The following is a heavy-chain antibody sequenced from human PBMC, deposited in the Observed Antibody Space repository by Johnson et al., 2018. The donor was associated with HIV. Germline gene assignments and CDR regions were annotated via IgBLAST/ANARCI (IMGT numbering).Heavy chain of an antibody. CDR2: IGTAGDT. D-gene: IGHD1-26*01. V-gene: IGHV3-13*01. CDR3: VAATGANGLDI. J-gene: IGHJ3*02. CDR1: GFSSRSYD. Sequence: VQLVESGGGLVQPGGSLRLSCAASGFSSRSYDMHWVRQRTGKGLEWVSGIGTAGDTYYPASVKGRFTISRVNAKNSLYLQMNSLLAGDTAVYYCVAATGANGLDIWGQGTKVTVSS.